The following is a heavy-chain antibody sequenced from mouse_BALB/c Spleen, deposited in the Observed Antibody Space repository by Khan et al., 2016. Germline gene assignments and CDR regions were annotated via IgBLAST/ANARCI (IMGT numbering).Heavy chain of an antibody. Sequence: VKLEESGGGLVQPGGSMKLSCVASGFTFSNYWMNWVRQSPEKGLEWVAEIRLKSNNYATHYAESVKGRFTISRDDSKSSVYLQMNNLRAEDTGIYYCPDSLFAYWGQGTLVTVSA. CDR2: IRLKSNNYAT. V-gene: IGHV6-6*02. J-gene: IGHJ3*01. CDR1: GFTFSNYW. CDR3: PDSLFAY.